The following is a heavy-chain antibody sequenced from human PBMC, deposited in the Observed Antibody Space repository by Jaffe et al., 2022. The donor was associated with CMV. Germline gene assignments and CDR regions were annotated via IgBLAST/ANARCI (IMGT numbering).Heavy chain of an antibody. CDR2: ISSSSNSI. J-gene: IGHJ4*02. V-gene: IGHV3-21*01. CDR1: GFTFRSYS. CDR3: ARGDYCSGGSCYPPPCAY. D-gene: IGHD2-15*01. Sequence: EVQLVESGGGLVKPGGSLRLSCAASGFTFRSYSMNWVRQAPGKGLEWVSSISSSSNSIYYADSVKGRFTISRDNPKNSLYLQMNSLRAEDTAVYYCARGDYCSGGSCYPPPCAYWGQGTLVTVSS.